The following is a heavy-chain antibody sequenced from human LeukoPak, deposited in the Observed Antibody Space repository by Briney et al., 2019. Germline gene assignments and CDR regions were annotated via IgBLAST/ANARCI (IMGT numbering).Heavy chain of an antibody. CDR3: ARGERTIFGVVIWASWFDP. Sequence: SETLSLTCTVSGGSISSYYWSWIRQPPGKGLEWIGYIYYSGSTNYNPSLKSRVTISVDTSKNQFSLKLSSVTAADTAVYYCARGERTIFGVVIWASWFDPWGQGTLVTVSS. J-gene: IGHJ5*02. V-gene: IGHV4-59*01. CDR1: GGSISSYY. D-gene: IGHD3-3*01. CDR2: IYYSGST.